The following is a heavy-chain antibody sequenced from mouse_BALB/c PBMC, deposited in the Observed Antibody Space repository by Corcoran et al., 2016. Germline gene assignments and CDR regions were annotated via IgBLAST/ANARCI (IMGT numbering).Heavy chain of an antibody. CDR1: GFNIKDTY. Sequence: EVQLQQSGAELVKPGASVKLSCTASGFNIKDTYMHWVKQRPEQGLEWIGRIDPANGNTKYDPKFQGKATITADTSSNTAYLQLSSLTSEDTADTSCARDYDCDGAMDFWGQGTSVTVSS. CDR2: IDPANGNT. J-gene: IGHJ4*01. V-gene: IGHV14-3*02. D-gene: IGHD2-4*01. CDR3: ARDYDCDGAMDF.